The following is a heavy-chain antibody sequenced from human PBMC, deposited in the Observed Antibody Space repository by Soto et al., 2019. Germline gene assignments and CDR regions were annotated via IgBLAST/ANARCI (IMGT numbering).Heavy chain of an antibody. CDR1: GFSFGGPW. Sequence: EVQLVESGGGSVQPGGSLRLACAASGFSFGGPWMSWVRQAPGGGLEWVAGIKPDGRDERYVDSVKGRFTISRDNAKNSLYLQINRLTTEDTAVYYCARDRGWYTFDYWGKGTLVTVSS. D-gene: IGHD6-19*01. CDR3: ARDRGWYTFDY. J-gene: IGHJ4*02. CDR2: IKPDGRDE. V-gene: IGHV3-7*01.